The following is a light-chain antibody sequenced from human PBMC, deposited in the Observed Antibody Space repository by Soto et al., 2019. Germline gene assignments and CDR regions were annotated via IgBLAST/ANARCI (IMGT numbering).Light chain of an antibody. CDR2: GAS. J-gene: IGKJ5*01. Sequence: EIVLTQSPGTLSLSPWERATLSCRARQSVSSSYLAWYQQKPGQAPRLLIYGASSRATGIPDRFSGSGSGTDFTLTISRLEPEDFAVYYCQQYGSSPRITFGQGTRLEIK. CDR3: QQYGSSPRIT. CDR1: QSVSSSY. V-gene: IGKV3-20*01.